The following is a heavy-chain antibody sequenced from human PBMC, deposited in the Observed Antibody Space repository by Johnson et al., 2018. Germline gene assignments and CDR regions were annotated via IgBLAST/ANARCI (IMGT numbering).Heavy chain of an antibody. J-gene: IGHJ6*02. Sequence: QVQLVQAGAEVKKPGSSVKVSCKASGGTFSSYTISLVRQAPGQGLEWMGRIIPILGIAHYAQKFQGRVKINADKSTSTADMDLSSLRSEDTAVYYCARGRTKGIPAAITHYYYYGMDVWGQGTTVTVSS. CDR1: GGTFSSYT. CDR2: IIPILGIA. CDR3: ARGRTKGIPAAITHYYYYGMDV. D-gene: IGHD2-2*02. V-gene: IGHV1-69*09.